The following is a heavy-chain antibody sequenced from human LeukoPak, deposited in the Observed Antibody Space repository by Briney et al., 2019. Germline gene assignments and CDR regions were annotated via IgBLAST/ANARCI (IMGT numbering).Heavy chain of an antibody. J-gene: IGHJ6*03. CDR1: GGTFSSYA. Sequence: WASVKVSCKASGGTFSSYAIGWVRQAPGQGLEWMGGIIPIFGTANYAQKFQGRVTITADKSTSTAYMELSSLRSEDTAVYYCARAQTVRRYYYYMDVWGKGTTVTVSS. D-gene: IGHD4-17*01. CDR2: IIPIFGTA. V-gene: IGHV1-69*06. CDR3: ARAQTVRRYYYYMDV.